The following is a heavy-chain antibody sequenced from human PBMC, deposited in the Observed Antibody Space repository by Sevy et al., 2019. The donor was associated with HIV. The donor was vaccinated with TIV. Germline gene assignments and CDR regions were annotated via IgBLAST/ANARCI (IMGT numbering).Heavy chain of an antibody. V-gene: IGHV1-18*01. CDR3: ARDWGKYCSGGRCYSPAFYYYGMDV. CDR1: GYTFINYG. Sequence: ASVKVSCKASGYTFINYGISWVRQAPGQGLEWMGWISTYNGNTNYAQKLQGRVTMTTDTSTSTAYMELRSLRSDDTAVYYCARDWGKYCSGGRCYSPAFYYYGMDVWGQGTTDTVSS. J-gene: IGHJ6*02. D-gene: IGHD2-15*01. CDR2: ISTYNGNT.